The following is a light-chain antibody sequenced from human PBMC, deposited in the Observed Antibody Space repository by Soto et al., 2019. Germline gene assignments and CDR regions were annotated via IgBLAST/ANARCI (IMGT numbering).Light chain of an antibody. J-gene: IGKJ3*01. CDR2: GAS. V-gene: IGKV1-6*01. Sequence: AIQMTQSPSYLSGAVGGRVTITCRASQGINNDLNWYQQKPGKAPQLLIYGASTLQRGVPSRFSGSGSGIDFTLTISSLQPEDFATYYCLQDFKYPRTFGPGTRVDL. CDR3: LQDFKYPRT. CDR1: QGINND.